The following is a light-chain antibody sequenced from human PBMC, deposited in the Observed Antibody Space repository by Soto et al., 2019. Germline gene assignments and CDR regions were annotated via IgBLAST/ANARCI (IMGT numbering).Light chain of an antibody. CDR3: QHRSSWPLT. V-gene: IGKV3-11*01. J-gene: IGKJ4*01. CDR2: DTS. CDR1: QSVRSY. Sequence: EIVLTQSPATLSLSPGERATLSCRASQSVRSYLDWYQQKPGQAPRLLIYDTSNRATGIPARFSGSGSGTDYTLTISSLEPEDFAVYYCQHRSSWPLTFGGGTKVEIK.